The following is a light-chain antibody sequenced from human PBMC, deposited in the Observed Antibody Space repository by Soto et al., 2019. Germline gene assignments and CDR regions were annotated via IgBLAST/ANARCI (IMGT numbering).Light chain of an antibody. CDR3: QQRSNWLGT. CDR1: QSVSSY. J-gene: IGKJ3*01. Sequence: EIVLTQSPGTLSLSPGERATLSCRASQSVSSYLAWYQQKPGQAPRLLIYDASNRATGTPARFSGSGSGTDFTLTISSLEPEDFAVYYCQQRSNWLGTFGPGTKVDFK. CDR2: DAS. V-gene: IGKV3-11*01.